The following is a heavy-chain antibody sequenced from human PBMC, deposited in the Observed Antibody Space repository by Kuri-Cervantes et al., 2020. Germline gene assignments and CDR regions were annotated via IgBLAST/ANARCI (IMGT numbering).Heavy chain of an antibody. Sequence: ESLKISCTVSGGSISSSSYYWGWIRQPPGKGLEWIGSIYYSGSTYYNPSLKSRVTISVDTSKNQFSLKLSSVTAADTAVYYCATDYYDSSGYYYVGYWGQGTLVTVSS. J-gene: IGHJ4*02. V-gene: IGHV4-39*01. D-gene: IGHD3-22*01. CDR1: GGSISSSSYY. CDR3: ATDYYDSSGYYYVGY. CDR2: IYYSGST.